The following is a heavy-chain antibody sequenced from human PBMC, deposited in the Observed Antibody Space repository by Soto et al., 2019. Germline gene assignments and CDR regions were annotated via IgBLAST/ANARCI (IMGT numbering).Heavy chain of an antibody. CDR3: AGLRGGDERGYWFDP. Sequence: QVQLQESGPGLVKPSQTLSLTCAVSGGSISSGGCYWSWIRQHPGKGLEWIGYIYHSGTTYCNPSPKSGVAISVDTDNNPLSLKLSSVAAAETAVYYCAGLRGGDERGYWFDPWGQGTLVTVSS. J-gene: IGHJ5*02. CDR2: IYHSGTT. V-gene: IGHV4-31*11. CDR1: GGSISSGGCY. D-gene: IGHD2-21*02.